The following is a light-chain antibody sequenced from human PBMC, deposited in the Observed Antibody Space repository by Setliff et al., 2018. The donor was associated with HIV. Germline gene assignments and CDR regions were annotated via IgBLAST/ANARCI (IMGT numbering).Light chain of an antibody. V-gene: IGKV1-39*01. Sequence: DIQMTQSPDSVSASVGDRVTISCRASQTISTYLSWYQQKPGKAPKLLIYATTSLERGVPSRFSGDGSGTDFTLTITSLQPEDFATYFCQQSFSTPYTFGQGTK. CDR1: QTISTY. CDR3: QQSFSTPYT. J-gene: IGKJ2*01. CDR2: ATT.